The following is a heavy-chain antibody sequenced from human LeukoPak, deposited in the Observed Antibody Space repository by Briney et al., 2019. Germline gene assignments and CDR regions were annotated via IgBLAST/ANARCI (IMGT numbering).Heavy chain of an antibody. D-gene: IGHD6-19*01. CDR3: ARETVAYYFDY. J-gene: IGHJ4*02. V-gene: IGHV4-61*02. CDR2: IYTSGST. CDR1: GGSISSGSYY. Sequence: SETLSLTCTVSGGSISSGSYYWSWIRQPAGKGLEWIGRIYTSGSTNYSPSLKSRVTISVDTSKNQFSLKLSSVTAADTAVYYCARETVAYYFDYWGQGTLVTVSS.